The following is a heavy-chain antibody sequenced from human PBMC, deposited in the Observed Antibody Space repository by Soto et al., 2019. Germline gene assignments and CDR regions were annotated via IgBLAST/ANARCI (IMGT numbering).Heavy chain of an antibody. V-gene: IGHV5-51*07. CDR1: GYSFTSYW. D-gene: IGHD3-22*01. Sequence: GESLKISCKGSGYSFTSYWIGWVHQMPGKGLEWMGIIYPGDSDTRYSPSFQGQVTISADKSISTAYLQWSSLKASDTAMYYCARLPPNYDSSGFLDYWGQGTLVTVSS. J-gene: IGHJ4*02. CDR2: IYPGDSDT. CDR3: ARLPPNYDSSGFLDY.